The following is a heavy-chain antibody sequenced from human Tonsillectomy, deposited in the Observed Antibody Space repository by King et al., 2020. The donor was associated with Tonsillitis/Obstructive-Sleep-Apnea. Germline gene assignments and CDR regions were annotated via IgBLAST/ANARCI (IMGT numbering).Heavy chain of an antibody. D-gene: IGHD2-21*01. CDR2: ISYDGSNK. CDR1: GFTFSSYA. V-gene: IGHV3-30*04. CDR3: AREGTYCGGDCPYFDY. Sequence: VQLVESGGGVVQPGRSLRLSCAASGFTFSSYAMHWVRQAPGKGLEWVAVISYDGSNKYYADSVKGRFTISRDNSKNKLYLQMNSLRAEDTAVYYCAREGTYCGGDCPYFDYWGQGTLVTVSS. J-gene: IGHJ4*02.